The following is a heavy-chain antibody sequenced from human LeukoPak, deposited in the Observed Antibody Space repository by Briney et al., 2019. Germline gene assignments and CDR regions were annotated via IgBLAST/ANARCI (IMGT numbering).Heavy chain of an antibody. V-gene: IGHV3-11*01. Sequence: GGSLRLSCAASGFTFSDHYMSWNRQSPGKGLEWVSYISASGDTIYYADSVKGRFTISRDNARNSLYLQMSGLRAEDTAVYYCAARSVASNPEAYWGQGTLVTISS. CDR3: AARSVASNPEAY. CDR1: GFTFSDHY. D-gene: IGHD5-24*01. CDR2: ISASGDTI. J-gene: IGHJ4*02.